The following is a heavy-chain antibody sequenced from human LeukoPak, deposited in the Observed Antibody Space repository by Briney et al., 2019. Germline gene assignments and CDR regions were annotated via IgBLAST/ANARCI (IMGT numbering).Heavy chain of an antibody. Sequence: GGSLRLSCAASGFTFSSYAMPWVRQAPGKGLEWVAVISYDGSNKYYADSVKGRFTISRDNSKNTLYLQMNSLRAEDTAVYYCANSYYYDSSGYLPGWFDPWGQGTLVTVSS. D-gene: IGHD3-22*01. V-gene: IGHV3-30-3*01. CDR3: ANSYYYDSSGYLPGWFDP. CDR2: ISYDGSNK. CDR1: GFTFSSYA. J-gene: IGHJ5*02.